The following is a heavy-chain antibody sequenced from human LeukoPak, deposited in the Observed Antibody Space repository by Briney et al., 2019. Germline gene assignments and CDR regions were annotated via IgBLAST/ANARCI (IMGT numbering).Heavy chain of an antibody. Sequence: ASVKVSCKVSGYTLTELSMHWVRQAPGKGLEWMGGFDPEDGETIYAQKFQGRVTMTRDTSTSTVYMELSSLRSEDTAVYYCARDRGNSRGGWFDYWGQGTLVTVSS. CDR2: FDPEDGET. D-gene: IGHD4-23*01. V-gene: IGHV1-24*01. CDR1: GYTLTELS. J-gene: IGHJ4*02. CDR3: ARDRGNSRGGWFDY.